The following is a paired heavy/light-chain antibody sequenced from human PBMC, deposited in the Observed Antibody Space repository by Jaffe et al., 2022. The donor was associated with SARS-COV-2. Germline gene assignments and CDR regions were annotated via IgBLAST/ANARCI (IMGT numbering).Heavy chain of an antibody. CDR3: ARDGTTGDFGDYDY. V-gene: IGHV3-11*06. CDR2: ISSNSGYT. CDR1: GFTFSDYY. J-gene: IGHJ4*02. Sequence: QVHLVESGGALVKAGGSLRLSCAASGFTFSDYYMTWIRQAPGKGLEWVSYISSNSGYTNYADSVKGRFTISRDNAKNSLYLQMNSLRAEDTAVYYCARDGTTGDFGDYDYWGQGTLVTVSS. D-gene: IGHD4-17*01.
Light chain of an antibody. CDR1: TGAVTSAYY. V-gene: IGLV7-43*01. Sequence: QTVVTQEPSLTVSPGGTVTLTCASTTGAVTSAYYPNWFQQKPGQAPRALIYNINNKHSWTPARFSGSLVGGKAALTLSGVQPEDEAEYYCLFYYGGAWVFGGGTKLTVL. CDR2: NIN. CDR3: LFYYGGAWV. J-gene: IGLJ3*02.